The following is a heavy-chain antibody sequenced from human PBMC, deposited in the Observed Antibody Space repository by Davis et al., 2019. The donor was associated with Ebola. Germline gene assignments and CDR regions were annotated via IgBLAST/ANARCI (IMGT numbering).Heavy chain of an antibody. J-gene: IGHJ5*02. V-gene: IGHV1-69*04. CDR3: ARGITMVRGRDWFDP. D-gene: IGHD3-10*01. CDR1: GGTFSSYA. Sequence: SVKVSCKASGGTFSSYAISWVRQAPGQGLEWMGRIIPILGIANYAQKFQGRVTITADKSTSTAYMELSSLRSDDTAVYYCARGITMVRGRDWFDPWGQGTLVTVSP. CDR2: IIPILGIA.